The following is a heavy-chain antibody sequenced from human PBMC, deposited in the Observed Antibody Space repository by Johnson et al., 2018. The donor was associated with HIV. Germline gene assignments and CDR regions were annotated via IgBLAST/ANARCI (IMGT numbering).Heavy chain of an antibody. CDR1: GCTLRSYG. D-gene: IGHD6-6*01. CDR2: ISYDGSNK. Sequence: VQLVESGGGVVQPGRSLRLSCAASGCTLRSYGMHRVRQAPGKGLEWVAVISYDGSNKYYADSVKGRFTISRDNSKNTLYLQMNSLRAEDTAVYYCARVGDSSSSLGAFDIWGQGTMVTVSS. V-gene: IGHV3-30*19. J-gene: IGHJ3*02. CDR3: ARVGDSSSSLGAFDI.